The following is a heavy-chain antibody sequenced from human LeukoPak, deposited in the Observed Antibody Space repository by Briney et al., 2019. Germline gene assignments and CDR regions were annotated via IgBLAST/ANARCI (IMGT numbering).Heavy chain of an antibody. CDR1: GGSISSSSYY. Sequence: SETLSLTCTVSGGSISSSSYYWGWIRQPPGKGLEWIGSIYYSGSTYYNPSLKSRVTISVDTSKNQFSLKLSSVTAADTAVYYCARELIPMVRGVSGLHSRFDPWGQGTLVTVSS. CDR2: IYYSGST. V-gene: IGHV4-39*07. CDR3: ARELIPMVRGVSGLHSRFDP. J-gene: IGHJ5*02. D-gene: IGHD3-10*01.